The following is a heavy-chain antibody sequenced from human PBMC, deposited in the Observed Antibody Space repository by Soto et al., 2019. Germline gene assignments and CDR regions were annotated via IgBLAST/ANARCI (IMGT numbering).Heavy chain of an antibody. CDR1: GFRFNNYG. CDR3: AKDRVIQLLPIWPDP. J-gene: IGHJ5*02. V-gene: IGHV3-30*18. D-gene: IGHD2-2*01. CDR2: VSSDGNNK. Sequence: QEHLVESGGGVVQAGTSLRLSCAASGFRFNNYGMHWVRHAPCKGLEWVAFVSSDGNNKYYAESVKGRFTISRDNSKSTMFLQVDSLRVDDTAIYYCAKDRVIQLLPIWPDPWGQGTLVTVSS.